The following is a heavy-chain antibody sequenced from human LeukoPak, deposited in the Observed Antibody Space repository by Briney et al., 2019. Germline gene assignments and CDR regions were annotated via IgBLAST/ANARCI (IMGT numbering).Heavy chain of an antibody. CDR3: ARGAYDFWSGYTLDY. D-gene: IGHD3-3*01. J-gene: IGHJ4*02. CDR2: IYYSGST. CDR1: GGSISSYY. Sequence: SETLSLTCTVSGGSISSYYWSWIRQPPGKGLEWIGYIYYSGSTNYNPSLKSRVTIPVDTSKNQFSLKLSSVTAADTAVYYCARGAYDFWSGYTLDYWGQGTLVTVSS. V-gene: IGHV4-59*01.